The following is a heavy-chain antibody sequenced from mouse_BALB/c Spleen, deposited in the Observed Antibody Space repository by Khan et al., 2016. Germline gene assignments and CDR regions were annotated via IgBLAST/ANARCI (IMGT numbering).Heavy chain of an antibody. CDR1: GYTFTNYW. Sequence: QVQLQQSGAELVRPGTSVKISCKASGYTFTNYWLGWVKQRPGHGLEWIGDIYPGGDYINYNEKFKGKATLTADTSSITAYMQLSSLTAEDSAVYFCARSLLRVRTDYWGQGTTLTVSS. CDR3: ARSLLRVRTDY. D-gene: IGHD1-2*01. V-gene: IGHV1-63*02. CDR2: IYPGGDYI. J-gene: IGHJ2*01.